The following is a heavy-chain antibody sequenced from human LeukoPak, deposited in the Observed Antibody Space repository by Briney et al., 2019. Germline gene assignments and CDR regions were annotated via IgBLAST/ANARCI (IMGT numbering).Heavy chain of an antibody. CDR1: GFTFSSYA. Sequence: PGGSLRLSCAASGFTFSSYAMSWVRQAPGKGLEWVSAISGSGGSTYYADSVKGRFTISRDNSKNTLYLQMNSLRAEDTAVYYCANRSPVIAVAGTWFFGFDPGGKGTRVTVSS. CDR3: ANRSPVIAVAGTWFFGFDP. CDR2: ISGSGGST. J-gene: IGHJ5*02. D-gene: IGHD6-19*01. V-gene: IGHV3-23*01.